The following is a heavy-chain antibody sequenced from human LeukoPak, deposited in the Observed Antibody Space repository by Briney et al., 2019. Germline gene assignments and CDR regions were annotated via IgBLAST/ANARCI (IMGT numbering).Heavy chain of an antibody. CDR2: IYYSGST. V-gene: IGHV4-30-4*08. J-gene: IGHJ5*02. D-gene: IGHD3-22*01. CDR1: RGSISSGDYY. Sequence: PSETLSLTCTVSRGSISSGDYYWSWIRQPPGKGLEWIGYIYYSGSTYYNPSLKSRVTISVDTSKNQFSLKLSSVTAADTAVYYCARVGGDYYDSSGYYPPIDPWGQGTLVTVSS. CDR3: ARVGGDYYDSSGYYPPIDP.